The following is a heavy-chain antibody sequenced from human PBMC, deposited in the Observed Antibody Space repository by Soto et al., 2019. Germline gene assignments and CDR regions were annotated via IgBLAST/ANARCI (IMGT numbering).Heavy chain of an antibody. CDR2: MNPNSGNT. J-gene: IGHJ6*01. V-gene: IGHV1-8*01. Sequence: GASVKVSCKASGYTFTSYDINWVRQATGQGLEWMGWMNPNSGNTGYAQKFQGRVTMTRNTSISTAYMELSSLRSEDTAVYYCARGARITIFGVVTPPDYGMDVWAQGTTVTVSS. D-gene: IGHD3-3*01. CDR1: GYTFTSYD. CDR3: ARGARITIFGVVTPPDYGMDV.